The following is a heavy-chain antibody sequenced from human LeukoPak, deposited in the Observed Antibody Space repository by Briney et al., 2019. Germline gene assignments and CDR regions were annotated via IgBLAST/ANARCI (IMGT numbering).Heavy chain of an antibody. CDR2: IIPILGIA. Sequence: GASVKVSRKASGGTFSSYAISWVRQAPGQGLEWMGRIIPILGIANYAQKFQGRVTITADKSTSTAYMELSSLRSEDTAVYYCARPFLSSVTTSYYYYGMDVWGQGTTVTVSS. V-gene: IGHV1-69*04. CDR1: GGTFSSYA. D-gene: IGHD4-17*01. J-gene: IGHJ6*02. CDR3: ARPFLSSVTTSYYYYGMDV.